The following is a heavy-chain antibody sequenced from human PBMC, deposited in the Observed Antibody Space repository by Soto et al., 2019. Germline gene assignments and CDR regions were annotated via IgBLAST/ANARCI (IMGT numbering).Heavy chain of an antibody. CDR2: IRSDGTIK. CDR1: GFTFSGQW. D-gene: IGHD3-16*01. V-gene: IGHV3-74*01. Sequence: GRSLKLSCAASGFTFSGQWMHWVRQAPGKGLVCVTRIRSDGTIKAYADSVKGRFTISRDNAKNTLYLQMNSLRAEDTAVYYCARSDYTDYWGQGTLVTVSS. J-gene: IGHJ4*01. CDR3: ARSDYTDY.